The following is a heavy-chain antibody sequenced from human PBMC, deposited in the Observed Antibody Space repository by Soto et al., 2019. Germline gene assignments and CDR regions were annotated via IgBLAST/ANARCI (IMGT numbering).Heavy chain of an antibody. V-gene: IGHV3-21*01. Sequence: PGGSLRLSCAASGFTFISYSMNWVRQAPGKGLEWVSSISSSSSYIYYADSVKGRFTISRDNAKNSLYLQMNSLRAEDTAVYYCARESRSSSSAFDIWGQGTMVTVSS. J-gene: IGHJ3*02. D-gene: IGHD6-6*01. CDR1: GFTFISYS. CDR2: ISSSSSYI. CDR3: ARESRSSSSAFDI.